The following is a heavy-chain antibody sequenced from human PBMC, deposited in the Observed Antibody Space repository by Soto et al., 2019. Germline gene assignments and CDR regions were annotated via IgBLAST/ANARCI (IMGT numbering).Heavy chain of an antibody. CDR2: IIPIFGTA. V-gene: IGHV1-69*12. CDR3: ARSALTMVRGVDYYYYGMDV. J-gene: IGHJ6*02. D-gene: IGHD3-10*01. Sequence: QVQLVQSGAEVKKPGSSVKVSCKASGGTFSSYAISWVRQAPGQGLEWMGGIIPIFGTANYAQKFQGRVRITADESXXTXCXXLSSLRSEDTAVYYCARSALTMVRGVDYYYYGMDVWGQGTTVTVSS. CDR1: GGTFSSYA.